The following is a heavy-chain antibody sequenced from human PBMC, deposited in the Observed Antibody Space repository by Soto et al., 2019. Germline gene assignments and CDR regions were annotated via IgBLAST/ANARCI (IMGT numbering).Heavy chain of an antibody. J-gene: IGHJ4*02. CDR2: IRSKAYGGTT. D-gene: IGHD2-21*02. Sequence: GGSLRLSCTASGFIFGDYAMSWFRQAPGKGLEWVGFIRSKAYGGTTEYAASVKGRFTISRDDSKSIAYLQMNSLKTEDTAVYYCTRDGVVVVTAIAYRGQGTLVTVSS. CDR1: GFIFGDYA. V-gene: IGHV3-49*03. CDR3: TRDGVVVVTAIAY.